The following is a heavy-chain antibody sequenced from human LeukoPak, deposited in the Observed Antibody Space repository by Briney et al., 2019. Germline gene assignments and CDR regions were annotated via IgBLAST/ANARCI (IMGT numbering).Heavy chain of an antibody. V-gene: IGHV3-30*02. CDR2: IRYDGSNK. Sequence: GGSLRLSCAASGFTFSSYGMHWVRQAPRKGLDWVAFIRYDGSNKYYADSVKGRFTISRDNSKNTLYLQMNSLRAEDTAVYYCAGAGNGYNREFDYWGQGTLVTVSS. CDR1: GFTFSSYG. J-gene: IGHJ4*02. CDR3: AGAGNGYNREFDY. D-gene: IGHD5-24*01.